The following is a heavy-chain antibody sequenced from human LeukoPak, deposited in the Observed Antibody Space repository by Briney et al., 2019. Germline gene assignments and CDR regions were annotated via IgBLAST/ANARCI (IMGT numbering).Heavy chain of an antibody. Sequence: GASVKVSCKASGGTFSSYAISWVRQAPGQGLEWMGRIIPILGIANYVQKFQGRVTITADKSTSTAYMELSSLRSEDTAVYYCARLSDSSGYYNWGQGTLVTVSS. CDR1: GGTFSSYA. CDR3: ARLSDSSGYYN. CDR2: IIPILGIA. J-gene: IGHJ4*02. D-gene: IGHD3-22*01. V-gene: IGHV1-69*04.